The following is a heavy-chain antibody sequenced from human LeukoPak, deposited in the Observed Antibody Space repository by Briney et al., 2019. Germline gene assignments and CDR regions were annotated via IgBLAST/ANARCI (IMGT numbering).Heavy chain of an antibody. CDR2: TNPNSGNT. Sequence: ASVKVSCKASGYTFTSYDINWVRQATGQGLEWMGWTNPNSGNTGYAQKFQGRVTMTRNTSISTAYMELSSLRSEDTAVYYCAVPTFRGDYELLDYWGQGILVTVSS. CDR3: AVPTFRGDYELLDY. J-gene: IGHJ4*02. V-gene: IGHV1-8*01. CDR1: GYTFTSYD. D-gene: IGHD4-17*01.